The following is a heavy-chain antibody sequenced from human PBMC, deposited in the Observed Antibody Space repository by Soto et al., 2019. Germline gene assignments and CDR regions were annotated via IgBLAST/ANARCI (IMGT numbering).Heavy chain of an antibody. D-gene: IGHD3-22*01. J-gene: IGHJ4*02. V-gene: IGHV3-30-3*01. CDR3: ARDRVMIVVVPGPGYFDY. CDR2: ISYDGSNK. Sequence: QVQLVESGGGVVQPGRSLRLSCAASGFTFSSYAMHWVRQAPGKGLEWVAVISYDGSNKYYADSVKGRFTISRDNSTNTLYLQMNSLRAEDTAVYYCARDRVMIVVVPGPGYFDYWGQGTLVTVSS. CDR1: GFTFSSYA.